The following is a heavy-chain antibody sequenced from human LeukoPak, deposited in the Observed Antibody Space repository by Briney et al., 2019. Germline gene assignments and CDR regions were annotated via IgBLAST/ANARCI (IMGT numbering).Heavy chain of an antibody. Sequence: PSETLSLTCTVSAGSISSYYWSWIRQPAGKGPEWIGRIYSSGNTNYNPSLESRVTMSIDTSKHQFSLKLTSVTAADTAVYYCARERGILRGDAFDLWGQGTMVTVSA. V-gene: IGHV4-4*07. J-gene: IGHJ3*01. CDR2: IYSSGNT. CDR1: AGSISSYY. D-gene: IGHD1-26*01. CDR3: ARERGILRGDAFDL.